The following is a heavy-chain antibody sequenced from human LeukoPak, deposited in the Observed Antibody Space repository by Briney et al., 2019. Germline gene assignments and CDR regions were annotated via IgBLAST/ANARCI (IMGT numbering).Heavy chain of an antibody. CDR1: GGIISSGDYY. Sequence: PSETLSLTCTVSGGIISSGDYYWSWIRQPPGKGLEWLAYMYYSGSTYYNPSLKSRVTMSADTSKNQLSLKLSSVTAADTAVYYCARPYYYDSRIDPWGQGILVTVSS. V-gene: IGHV4-30-4*01. CDR3: ARPYYYDSRIDP. D-gene: IGHD3-22*01. CDR2: MYYSGST. J-gene: IGHJ5*02.